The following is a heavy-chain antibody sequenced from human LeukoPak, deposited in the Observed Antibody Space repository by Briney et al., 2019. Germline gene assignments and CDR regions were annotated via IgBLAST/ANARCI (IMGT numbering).Heavy chain of an antibody. J-gene: IGHJ3*02. CDR3: ARDYDYYDYSGEWGAFDI. Sequence: SETLSLTCTVSGDSISSYYWSWIRQPAGKGLEWIGRIYTSGSTNCNPSLKSRVTISVDTSKNQFSLKLSSVTAADTAVYYCARDYDYYDYSGEWGAFDIWGQGTMVTVSS. CDR2: IYTSGST. D-gene: IGHD3-22*01. V-gene: IGHV4-4*07. CDR1: GDSISSYY.